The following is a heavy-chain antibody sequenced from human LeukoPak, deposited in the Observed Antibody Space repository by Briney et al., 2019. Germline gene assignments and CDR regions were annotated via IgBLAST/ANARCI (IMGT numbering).Heavy chain of an antibody. D-gene: IGHD3-22*01. J-gene: IGHJ3*01. CDR1: GVAFNNAW. CDR3: NTDLVYYDSSGRYFGRRGFAFDL. V-gene: IGHV3-15*01. Sequence: KSGGSLRLSCAASGVAFNNAWMSWVRQAPGKGLEWVARIRSKTDDGPIEYAAPVKGRFTISRDDSKNMVFLQMDSLKVEDTAIYYCNTDLVYYDSSGRYFGRRGFAFDLWGQGTMVTVSS. CDR2: IRSKTDDGPI.